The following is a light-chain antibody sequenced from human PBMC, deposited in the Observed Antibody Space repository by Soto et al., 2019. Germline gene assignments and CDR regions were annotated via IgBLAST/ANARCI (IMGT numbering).Light chain of an antibody. V-gene: IGKV1-27*01. CDR3: LKYYSAPLT. Sequence: DIQMTQSPSSLSASVGDRVTITCRESRDISTYLAWYQQKPGKVPKFLIYAASTLQSGVPSRFSGSGSGTDFTLTISTLQPEDVATYYCLKYYSAPLTFGGGTKVEIK. J-gene: IGKJ4*01. CDR2: AAS. CDR1: RDISTY.